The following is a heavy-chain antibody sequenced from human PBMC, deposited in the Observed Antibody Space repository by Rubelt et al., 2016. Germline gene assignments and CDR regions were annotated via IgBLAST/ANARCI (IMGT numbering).Heavy chain of an antibody. CDR2: ISYSGGDT. V-gene: IGHV3-23*01. D-gene: IGHD2-21*02. CDR3: ATYCGSDPCYGWNYYGMDV. J-gene: IGHJ6*02. CDR1: GFNLGGYS. Sequence: VRPGGSLRLSCAASGFNLGGYSMNWLRQAPGKGLEWVAAISYSGGDTYDADSVKGRFTISRDNSKNTLYLQMNSLRAEDTAVYYCATYCGSDPCYGWNYYGMDVWGQGTTVTVSS.